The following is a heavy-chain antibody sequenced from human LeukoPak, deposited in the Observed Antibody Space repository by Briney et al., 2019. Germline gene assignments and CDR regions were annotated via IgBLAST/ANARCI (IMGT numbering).Heavy chain of an antibody. CDR1: GGSISSFY. CDR2: IYYSGST. Sequence: SETLSLTCTVSGGSISSFYWTCIRQPPGKGLEWIGYIYYSGSTNYNPSLKSRVTISIDASKNQFSLKVNSVTAADTAVYYCARVTGVAGTAEYFQHWGQGTLVTVSS. D-gene: IGHD6-19*01. V-gene: IGHV4-59*01. CDR3: ARVTGVAGTAEYFQH. J-gene: IGHJ1*01.